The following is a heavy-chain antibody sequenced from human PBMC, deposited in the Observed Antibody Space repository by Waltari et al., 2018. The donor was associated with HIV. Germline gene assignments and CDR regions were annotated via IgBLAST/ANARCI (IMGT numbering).Heavy chain of an antibody. D-gene: IGHD6-13*01. J-gene: IGHJ4*02. CDR1: GFTFSNYW. V-gene: IGHV3-74*01. CDR3: VRGSSSWNGVDF. CDR2: INRDGSST. Sequence: EVQLVESGGGLVQPGGSLRLSCAASGFTFSNYWMHWFRQAAGKGLVWVSRINRDGSSTTYADSEKGRFTISRDNAKNTLYMQMNSLRAEDTALYYCVRGSSSWNGVDFWGRGTLVTVSS.